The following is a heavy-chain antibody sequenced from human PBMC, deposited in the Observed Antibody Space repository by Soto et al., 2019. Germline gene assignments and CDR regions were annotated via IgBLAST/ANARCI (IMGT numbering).Heavy chain of an antibody. D-gene: IGHD2-21*02. V-gene: IGHV3-23*01. CDR1: GFTFSSYA. J-gene: IGHJ5*02. CDR3: AKGGFCCGNSSPNWFYP. CDR2: ISGGGSGT. Sequence: GGSLRLSCTVSGFTFSSYAMSWVRQAPGKGLEWVSAISGGGSGTYYADSVKGRFTISRDNSKNTLYLQMNSLRAEDTAVYYCAKGGFCCGNSSPNWFYPWGQGTLVPVSS.